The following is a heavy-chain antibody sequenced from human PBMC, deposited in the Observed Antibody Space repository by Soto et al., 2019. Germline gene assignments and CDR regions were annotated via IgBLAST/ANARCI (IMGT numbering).Heavy chain of an antibody. CDR3: ARLVGVSDTAMVTGLDY. CDR2: INHSGST. CDR1: GGSFSGYY. D-gene: IGHD5-18*01. J-gene: IGHJ4*02. V-gene: IGHV4-34*01. Sequence: SETLSLTCAVYGGSFSGYYWSWIRQPPGKGLEWIGEINHSGSTNYNPSLKSRVTISVDTSKNQFSLKLSSVTAADTAVYYCARLVGVSDTAMVTGLDYWGQGTLVTV.